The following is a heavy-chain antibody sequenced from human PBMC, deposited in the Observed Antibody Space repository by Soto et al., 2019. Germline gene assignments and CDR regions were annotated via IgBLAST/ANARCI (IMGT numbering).Heavy chain of an antibody. V-gene: IGHV4-31*02. CDR3: ARDLQYSRLFYGMDV. Sequence: WSVAGGSSGGRGGCWSWKQQHPGKGLEWIGYIYYSGSTYYNPSLKSRVTISVDTSKNQFSLKLSSVTAADTAVYYCARDLQYSRLFYGMDVWGQGTTVTVSS. J-gene: IGHJ6*02. D-gene: IGHD6-13*01. CDR2: IYYSGST. CDR1: GGSSGGRGGC.